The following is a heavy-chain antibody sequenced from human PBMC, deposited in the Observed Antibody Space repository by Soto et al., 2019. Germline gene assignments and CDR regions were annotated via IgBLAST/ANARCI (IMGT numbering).Heavy chain of an antibody. D-gene: IGHD4-17*01. Sequence: SETQSLTCTVSGGSISSSNYYWGWIRQPPGKGLEWIGSIYYNGSTYYNPSLKSRVTISVDTSKNQFSLKLSSVTAADTAVYYCARHYGDYYYYYGMDVWGQGTTVTVSS. CDR2: IYYNGST. J-gene: IGHJ6*02. CDR1: GGSISSSNYY. V-gene: IGHV4-39*01. CDR3: ARHYGDYYYYYGMDV.